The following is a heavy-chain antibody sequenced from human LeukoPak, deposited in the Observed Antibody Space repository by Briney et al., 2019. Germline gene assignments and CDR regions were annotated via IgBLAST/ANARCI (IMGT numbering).Heavy chain of an antibody. CDR3: ARAYYYGSGSYGLDY. J-gene: IGHJ4*02. Sequence: SETLSLTCTVSGGSISSYYWSWIRQPPGQGLEWSGYIYYSWSTNYNPSLTSRVTISVDTSKNQFSLKLSSVTAADTAVYYCARAYYYGSGSYGLDYWGQGTLVTVSS. V-gene: IGHV4-59*01. CDR2: IYYSWST. CDR1: GGSISSYY. D-gene: IGHD3-10*01.